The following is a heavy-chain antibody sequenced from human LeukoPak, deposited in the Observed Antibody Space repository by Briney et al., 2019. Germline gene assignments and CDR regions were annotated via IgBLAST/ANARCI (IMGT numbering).Heavy chain of an antibody. CDR1: GYTFTSYD. CDR2: MNPNNGNT. V-gene: IGHV1-18*01. D-gene: IGHD5-18*01. Sequence: GASVKVSCKASGYTFTSYDINWVRQATGQGLEWMGWMNPNNGNTNYAQKLRGRVTMTTDTSTSTAYMELRSLRSDDTAVYYCARDDGVTAMVRIDYWGQGTLVTVSS. J-gene: IGHJ4*02. CDR3: ARDDGVTAMVRIDY.